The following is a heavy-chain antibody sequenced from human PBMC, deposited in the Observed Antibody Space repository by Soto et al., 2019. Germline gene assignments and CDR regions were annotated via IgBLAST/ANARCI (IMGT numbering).Heavy chain of an antibody. D-gene: IGHD1-26*01. CDR3: ARLGIGWEFPFDY. Sequence: QVQLQESGPGLVKPSETLSLTCIVSGGSVSNDAYYWSWIRQPPGKGLEWIGYIYHSGSTYYNPSLKSRLTISVDTSANQVSLKVSSVTAADTAVYYCARLGIGWEFPFDYWGQGTLVNVSS. CDR1: GGSVSNDAYY. J-gene: IGHJ4*02. V-gene: IGHV4-61*08. CDR2: IYHSGST.